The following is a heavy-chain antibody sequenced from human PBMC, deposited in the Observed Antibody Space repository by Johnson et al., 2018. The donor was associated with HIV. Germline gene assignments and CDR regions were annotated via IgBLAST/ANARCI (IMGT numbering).Heavy chain of an antibody. CDR1: GFTFDDYG. D-gene: IGHD5-12*01. CDR3: AKIWGDIAATGDAFDI. Sequence: VQLVESGGGVVQPGGSLRLSCAASGFTFDDYGMSWVRQAPGKGLEWVSGINWNGGSTGYADSVKGRFTLSRDNAKNSLYLQMDSLRPEDTAVYYCAKIWGDIAATGDAFDIWGQGTMVTVSS. J-gene: IGHJ3*02. CDR2: INWNGGST. V-gene: IGHV3-20*04.